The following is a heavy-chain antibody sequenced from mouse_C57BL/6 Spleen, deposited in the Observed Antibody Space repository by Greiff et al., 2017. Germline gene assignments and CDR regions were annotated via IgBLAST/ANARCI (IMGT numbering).Heavy chain of an antibody. D-gene: IGHD1-1*01. CDR2: IYPGDGDT. Sequence: QVQLQQSGAELVKPGASVTISCKASGYAFSSYWMNWVKQRPGKGLEWIGQIYPGDGDTNYNGKFKGKATLTADKSSSTAYMQLSSLTSEDSAVYFCAREGYGSSQFAYWGQGTLVTVSA. V-gene: IGHV1-80*01. J-gene: IGHJ3*01. CDR1: GYAFSSYW. CDR3: AREGYGSSQFAY.